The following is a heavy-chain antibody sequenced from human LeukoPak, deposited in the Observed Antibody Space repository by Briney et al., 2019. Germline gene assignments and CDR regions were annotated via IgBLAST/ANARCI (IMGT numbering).Heavy chain of an antibody. CDR1: VYTFTGYY. D-gene: IGHD4-17*01. CDR3: ARDPHYGDFRRYYFYMDV. V-gene: IGHV1-2*02. Sequence: ASVKVSCKASVYTFTGYYIHWVLQAPGQGLEWMGWINPNSGGTIYAQKFQGRVTMTRDTSISTAYMELSRLRSDDTAVYYCARDPHYGDFRRYYFYMDVWGKGTTVTVSS. CDR2: INPNSGGT. J-gene: IGHJ6*03.